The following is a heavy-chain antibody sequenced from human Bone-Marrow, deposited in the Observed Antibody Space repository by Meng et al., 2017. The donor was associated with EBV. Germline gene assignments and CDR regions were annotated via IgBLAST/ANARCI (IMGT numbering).Heavy chain of an antibody. CDR1: GVSVNRGTYH. CDR3: AKSRSSTPGIVDD. V-gene: IGHV4-61*01. CDR2: IYDTGTT. D-gene: IGHD2/OR15-2a*01. Sequence: VQLQESGPGLVKPSETLSLTCVVSGVSVNRGTYHWSWIRQSPGKGLEWIGYIYDTGTTIYNPSLNSRVTILLETSKNQFSLRLHSVTTADTAVYYCAKSRSSTPGIVDDWGQGTLVTVSS. J-gene: IGHJ4*02.